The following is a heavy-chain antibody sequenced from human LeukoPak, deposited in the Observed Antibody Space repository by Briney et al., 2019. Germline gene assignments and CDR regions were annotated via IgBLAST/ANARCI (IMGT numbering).Heavy chain of an antibody. CDR3: MDV. Sequence: SETLSLTCTVSAGSISSSDYYWGWIRQSPGKGLEWIGRISYSGNTYYNPSLKCRVTISLDTSKNHFSLRLCSVTAADTAVYYYMDVWGEGTTVAVSS. CDR2: ISYSGNT. V-gene: IGHV4-39*02. J-gene: IGHJ6*03. CDR1: AGSISSSDYY.